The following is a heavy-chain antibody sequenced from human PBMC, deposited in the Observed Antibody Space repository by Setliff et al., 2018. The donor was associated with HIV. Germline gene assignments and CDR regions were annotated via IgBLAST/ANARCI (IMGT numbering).Heavy chain of an antibody. Sequence: VASVKLSCKASGYTFTGYYMHWVRQAPGQGLEWMGRINPNSGGTNYAQKFQGRVTMTRDTSISTAYMELSRLRSDDTVVYYCARAPLYGSGSYSYYGMDVWGQGTTVTVSS. CDR2: INPNSGGT. V-gene: IGHV1-2*05. J-gene: IGHJ6*02. CDR1: GYTFTGYY. CDR3: ARAPLYGSGSYSYYGMDV. D-gene: IGHD3-10*01.